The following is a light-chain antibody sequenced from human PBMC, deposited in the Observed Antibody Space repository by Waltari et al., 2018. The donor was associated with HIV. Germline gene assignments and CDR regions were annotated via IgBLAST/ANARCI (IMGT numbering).Light chain of an antibody. CDR1: QSVLYSSNNKNY. Sequence: DIVMTQSPDSLAVSLGERATINCKSSQSVLYSSNNKNYLALYQHKPGQPPKLLIYWASTRESGVPDRVSGSGSGTDFTLTISSLQAEDVAVYYCQQYYSTPYTFGQGTKLEIK. CDR2: WAS. J-gene: IGKJ2*01. V-gene: IGKV4-1*01. CDR3: QQYYSTPYT.